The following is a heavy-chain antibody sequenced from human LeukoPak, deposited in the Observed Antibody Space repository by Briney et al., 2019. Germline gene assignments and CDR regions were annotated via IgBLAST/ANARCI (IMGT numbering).Heavy chain of an antibody. CDR1: GFVSRSFM. Sequence: GGSPRLSCAASGFVSRSFMMSWLRQAPGKGPEWVSSLSGSLDTTYSADSVKGRFTISRDNSKNTLYLQMNSLRAEDTAVYYCAKRAGISYCGGDCYSPWGQGTLVTVSS. CDR3: AKRAGISYCGGDCYSP. CDR2: LSGSLDTT. V-gene: IGHV3-23*01. D-gene: IGHD2-21*02. J-gene: IGHJ4*02.